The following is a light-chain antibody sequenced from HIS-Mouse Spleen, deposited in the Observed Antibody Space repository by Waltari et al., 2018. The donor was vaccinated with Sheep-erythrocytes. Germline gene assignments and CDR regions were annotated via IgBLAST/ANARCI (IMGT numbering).Light chain of an antibody. V-gene: IGLV2-14*01. Sequence: QSALTQPASGSGSPGQSITISCPGTSSDVGGYHYGHCYQQHPGQAPKLMIYEVSNRPSGVSNRFSGSKSGNTASLTISGLQAEDEADYYCSSYTSSSTQVFGGGTKLTVL. CDR1: SSDVGGYHY. J-gene: IGLJ2*01. CDR2: EVS. CDR3: SSYTSSSTQV.